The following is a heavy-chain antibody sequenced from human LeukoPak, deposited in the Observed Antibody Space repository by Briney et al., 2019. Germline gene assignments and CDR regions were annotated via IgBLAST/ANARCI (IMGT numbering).Heavy chain of an antibody. CDR2: INPSGGST. D-gene: IGHD3-9*01. J-gene: IGHJ4*02. CDR3: ARDYDILTGYWGYYFDY. Sequence: GASVKVSCKASGCTFTSYYMHWVRQAPGQGLEWMGIINPSGGSTSYAQKFQGRVTMTRDTSTSTVYMELSSLRSEDTAVYYCARDYDILTGYWGYYFDYWGQGTLVTVSS. V-gene: IGHV1-46*03. CDR1: GCTFTSYY.